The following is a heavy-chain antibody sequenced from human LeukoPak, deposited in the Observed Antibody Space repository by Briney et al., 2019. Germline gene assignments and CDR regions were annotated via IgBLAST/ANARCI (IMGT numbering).Heavy chain of an antibody. CDR3: ARDRDSSGYFDY. CDR2: IYHSGGT. D-gene: IGHD3-22*01. J-gene: IGHJ4*02. CDR1: DGSISSGGYS. Sequence: SETLSLTCAVSDGSISSGGYSWSWIRQPPGKGLEWIGYIYHSGGTYYNPSLKSRVTISVDRSKNQFSLKLSSVTAADTAVYYCARDRDSSGYFDYWGQGTLVTVSS. V-gene: IGHV4-30-2*01.